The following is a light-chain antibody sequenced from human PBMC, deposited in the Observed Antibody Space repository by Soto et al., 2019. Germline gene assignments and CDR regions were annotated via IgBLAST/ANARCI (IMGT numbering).Light chain of an antibody. J-gene: IGLJ7*01. CDR1: SSDVGNNNL. CDR3: CSYAGGSTYV. Sequence: QSALTQPASVSGSPGQSITISCTGSSSDVGNNNLVSWYQQHPGKAPKLMIYEGSKWPSGVSNRFSGSNSGNTASLTISGLQAEDEADYSCCSYAGGSTYVFGGGTQLTVL. CDR2: EGS. V-gene: IGLV2-23*01.